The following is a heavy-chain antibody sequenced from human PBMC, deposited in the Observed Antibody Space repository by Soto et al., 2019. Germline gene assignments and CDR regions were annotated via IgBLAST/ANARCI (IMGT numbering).Heavy chain of an antibody. CDR3: ARTGLSLLFRVEPVPNRDNWFDP. J-gene: IGHJ5*02. CDR1: GGYFSGYY. CDR2: INHSGST. V-gene: IGHV4-34*01. Sequence: SETMSLTCAVYGGYFSGYYWSWIRKPPGKGLEWIGEINHSGSTNYNPSLKSRVTISVDTSKNQFSLKLSSVTAADTAVYYCARTGLSLLFRVEPVPNRDNWFDPWGQGTLVPVSP. D-gene: IGHD2-2*01.